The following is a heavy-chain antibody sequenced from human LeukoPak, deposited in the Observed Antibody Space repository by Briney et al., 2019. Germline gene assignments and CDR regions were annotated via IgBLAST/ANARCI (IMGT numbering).Heavy chain of an antibody. V-gene: IGHV1-2*02. CDR1: GYTFTGYY. Sequence: GASVKVSCKASGYTFTGYYMHWVRQAPGQGLEWMGWINPNSGGTNYAQKFQGRVTMTRDTSISTAYMELSRLRSGDTAVYYCARVGHNCSGGSCTGPFDYWGQGTLVTVSS. J-gene: IGHJ4*02. D-gene: IGHD2-15*01. CDR2: INPNSGGT. CDR3: ARVGHNCSGGSCTGPFDY.